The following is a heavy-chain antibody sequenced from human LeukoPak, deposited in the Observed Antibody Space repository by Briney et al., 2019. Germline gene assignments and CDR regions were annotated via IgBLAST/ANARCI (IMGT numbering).Heavy chain of an antibody. CDR3: ARQDTTLLDYFDS. V-gene: IGHV6-1*01. CDR2: TYYRSTWFT. CDR1: GDSLSRTTVA. J-gene: IGHJ4*02. Sequence: SQTLSLTCAISGDSLSRTTVAWNWIRQSPSRGLEWLGRTYYRSTWFTYYAESVEGRININPDTSNNQFSLQLNSVTPEDTVVYYCARQDTTLLDYFDSWGQGTLVTVSS. D-gene: IGHD1-1*01.